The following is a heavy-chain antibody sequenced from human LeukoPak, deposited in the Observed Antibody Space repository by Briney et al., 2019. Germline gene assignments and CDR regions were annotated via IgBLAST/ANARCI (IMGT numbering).Heavy chain of an antibody. D-gene: IGHD3-10*01. CDR3: ARDYGRYDL. Sequence: SVKVSCKASGDTFSNLAIAWVRQAPGQGLEWMGRIMPIPDIVKYAQKFQGRVTLTADTSTSTAYLDLSSLRSDDTAVYYCARDYGRYDLWGQGTLVTVSS. V-gene: IGHV1-69*04. J-gene: IGHJ5*02. CDR1: GDTFSNLA. CDR2: IMPIPDIV.